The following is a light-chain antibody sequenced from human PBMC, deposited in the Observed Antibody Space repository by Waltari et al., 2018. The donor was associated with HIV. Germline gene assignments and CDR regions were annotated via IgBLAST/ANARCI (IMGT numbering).Light chain of an antibody. CDR3: QEYNSWPSWA. CDR2: GAV. V-gene: IGKV3-15*01. CDR1: QSVSSN. J-gene: IGKJ1*01. Sequence: SQSVSSNLAWYQQKPGQAPRVLIYGAVTRATGVPARFSGGRSGTEFTLTISGLQSEDFAVYYCQEYNSWPSWAFGQGTKVEVK.